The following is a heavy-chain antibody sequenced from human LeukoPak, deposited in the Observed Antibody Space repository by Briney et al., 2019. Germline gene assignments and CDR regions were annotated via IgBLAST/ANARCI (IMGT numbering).Heavy chain of an antibody. J-gene: IGHJ4*02. CDR1: GASISSYY. Sequence: SETLSLTCTVSGASISSYYWSWIRQPPGKGLEWIGYIYYSGSTNYNPSLKSRVTISLDTSKNQFSLKLSSVTAADTAVYYCARGEAGTTTDFDYWGQGTLVTVSS. CDR2: IYYSGST. CDR3: ARGEAGTTTDFDY. D-gene: IGHD1-26*01. V-gene: IGHV4-59*01.